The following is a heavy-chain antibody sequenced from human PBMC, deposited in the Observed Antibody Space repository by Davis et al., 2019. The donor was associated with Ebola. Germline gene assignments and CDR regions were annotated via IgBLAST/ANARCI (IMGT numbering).Heavy chain of an antibody. V-gene: IGHV4-39*07. D-gene: IGHD5-24*01. CDR1: GGSISSSSYY. Sequence: SETLSLTCTVSGGSISSSSYYWGWIRQPPGKGLEWIGSIYYSWSTYYNPSLKSRVTISVDTSKNQFSLKLSSVTAADTAVYYCARRPRRDGYNYNYWGQGTLVTVSS. J-gene: IGHJ4*02. CDR2: IYYSWST. CDR3: ARRPRRDGYNYNY.